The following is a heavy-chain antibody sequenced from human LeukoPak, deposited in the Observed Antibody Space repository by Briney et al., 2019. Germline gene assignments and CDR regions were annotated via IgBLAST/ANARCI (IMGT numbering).Heavy chain of an antibody. Sequence: GGSLRLSCAASGFTVSSNYMSWVRQAPGKGLEWVSVIYSGGSTYYADSVKGRFTISRDNSKNTLYLQMNSLRAEDTAVYYCARGTTVVTSRGDAFDIWGQGTMVTVSS. J-gene: IGHJ3*02. CDR3: ARGTTVVTSRGDAFDI. D-gene: IGHD4-23*01. V-gene: IGHV3-66*01. CDR2: IYSGGST. CDR1: GFTVSSNY.